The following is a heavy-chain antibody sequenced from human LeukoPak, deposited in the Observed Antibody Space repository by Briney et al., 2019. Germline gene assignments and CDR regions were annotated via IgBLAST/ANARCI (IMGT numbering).Heavy chain of an antibody. CDR1: GFTFGDYA. CDR2: IRSTAYGGTT. V-gene: IGHV3-49*03. D-gene: IGHD3-22*01. CDR3: TRDRGYYYDSSGYISLYYYYYMDV. Sequence: PGGSLRLSCTASGFTFGDYAMSWFRQAPGKGLEWVGFIRSTAYGGTTEYAASVKGRFSISRDDSKSIAYLQMNSLKTEDTAVYYCTRDRGYYYDSSGYISLYYYYYMDVWGKGTTVTVSS. J-gene: IGHJ6*03.